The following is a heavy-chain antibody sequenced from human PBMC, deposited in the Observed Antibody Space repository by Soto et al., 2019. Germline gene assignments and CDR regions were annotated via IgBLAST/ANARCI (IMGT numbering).Heavy chain of an antibody. CDR2: ISQSGNT. Sequence: SETLSLTCSIYSGSFSGYYWSWIRQPPGKGLEWIGEISQSGNTNYSPSLKSRVSISIDTSKKQFSLNLASVSAADTAVYYCARAPKGSRSSQTWPDLWGQGTLATVSS. CDR3: ARAPKGSRSSQTWPDL. J-gene: IGHJ5*02. CDR1: SGSFSGYY. V-gene: IGHV4-34*01. D-gene: IGHD6-6*01.